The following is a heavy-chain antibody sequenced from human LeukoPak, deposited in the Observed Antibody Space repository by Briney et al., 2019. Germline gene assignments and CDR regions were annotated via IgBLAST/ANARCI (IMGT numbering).Heavy chain of an antibody. Sequence: ASVKVSCKASGYTFTGYYMHWVRQAPRQGLEWMGRINPNSGGTNYAQKFQGRVTMTRDTSISTAYMELSRLRSDDTAVYYCARGGQYSGSYYGYYYYGMDVWGQGTTVTVSS. V-gene: IGHV1-2*06. J-gene: IGHJ6*02. CDR1: GYTFTGYY. CDR2: INPNSGGT. CDR3: ARGGQYSGSYYGYYYYGMDV. D-gene: IGHD1-26*01.